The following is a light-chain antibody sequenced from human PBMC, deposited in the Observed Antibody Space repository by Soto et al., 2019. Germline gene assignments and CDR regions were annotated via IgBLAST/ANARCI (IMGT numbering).Light chain of an antibody. CDR1: QSISGSY. CDR2: GAT. Sequence: EIVLTQSPGTLSLSPWERVTLSCRASQSISGSYLAWYQQKRGQAPRLLVYGATTSATGIPDRFSGSGSGSDFTLTISSLEPEDFAVYYCQQRSNWPLTFGGGTKVDNK. V-gene: IGKV3D-20*02. CDR3: QQRSNWPLT. J-gene: IGKJ4*01.